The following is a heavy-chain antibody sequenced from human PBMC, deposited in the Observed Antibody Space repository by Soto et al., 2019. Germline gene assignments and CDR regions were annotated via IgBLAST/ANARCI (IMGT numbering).Heavy chain of an antibody. Sequence: PGGSLRLSCAASGFTFDDYAIHWVRQAPGKGLERVSGISWNSGSISYAESVKGRFTISRDNAKKSLYLQMNSLRAEDTALYYCAKGGYSSSSGAFDIWGQGTMVTVSS. CDR3: AKGGYSSSSGAFDI. V-gene: IGHV3-9*01. D-gene: IGHD6-6*01. CDR1: GFTFDDYA. J-gene: IGHJ3*02. CDR2: ISWNSGSI.